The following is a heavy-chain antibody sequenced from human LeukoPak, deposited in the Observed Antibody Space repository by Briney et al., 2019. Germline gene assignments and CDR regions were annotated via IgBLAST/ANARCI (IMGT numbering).Heavy chain of an antibody. D-gene: IGHD1-26*01. CDR1: GFTFSSYA. Sequence: HPGGSLRLSCAASGFTFSSYAMSWGRQAPGKGLEWVSTISGGGFTTYYADSVKGRFTFSRDNSKNTLDLQMNSLRADDTAVYYCAKGCPYHNSGSYSEYPCFDYWGQGTLVTVSS. CDR2: ISGGGFTT. V-gene: IGHV3-23*01. J-gene: IGHJ4*02. CDR3: AKGCPYHNSGSYSEYPCFDY.